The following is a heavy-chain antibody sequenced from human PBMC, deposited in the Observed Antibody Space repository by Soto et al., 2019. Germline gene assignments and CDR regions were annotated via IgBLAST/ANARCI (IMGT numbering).Heavy chain of an antibody. V-gene: IGHV3-48*01. D-gene: IGHD3-22*01. J-gene: IGHJ4*02. CDR1: GLTFSSYS. CDR2: IDGISDTK. CDR3: AGGGASSGPAY. Sequence: EVHLVESGGGLVQPGGSLRLSCVASGLTFSSYSMLWVRQAPGKGLEWVSFIDGISDTKYYADSVKGRFTISRDDAKKSLYLQIRSLRAEDTGLYYCAGGGASSGPAYWGQGALVTVSS.